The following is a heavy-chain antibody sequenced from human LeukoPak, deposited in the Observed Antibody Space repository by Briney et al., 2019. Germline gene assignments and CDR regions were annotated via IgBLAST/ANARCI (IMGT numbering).Heavy chain of an antibody. CDR2: IYNSGST. J-gene: IGHJ6*02. V-gene: IGHV4-59*01. D-gene: IGHD2-2*01. CDR1: GGSISSYY. CDR3: ARDLVVVPAAPDQDYYYYYGMDV. Sequence: SETLSLTCTVSGGSISSYYWSWIRQPPGKGLEWIGYIYNSGSTNYNPSLKSRVTISVDTSKNQFSLKLSSVTAADTAVYYCARDLVVVPAAPDQDYYYYYGMDVCGQGTTVTVSS.